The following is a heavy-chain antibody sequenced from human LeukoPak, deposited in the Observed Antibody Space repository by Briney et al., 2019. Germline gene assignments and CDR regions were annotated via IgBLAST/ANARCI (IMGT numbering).Heavy chain of an antibody. J-gene: IGHJ4*02. CDR1: GFTFSSYG. CDR3: ASRITMITN. V-gene: IGHV3-30*03. D-gene: IGHD3-22*01. Sequence: GGSLRLSCAASGFTFSSYGMHWVRQAPGKGLEWVAVISYDGSNKYYADSVKGRFTISRDNSKNTLYLQMNSLRAEDTAVYYCASRITMITNWGQGTLVTVSS. CDR2: ISYDGSNK.